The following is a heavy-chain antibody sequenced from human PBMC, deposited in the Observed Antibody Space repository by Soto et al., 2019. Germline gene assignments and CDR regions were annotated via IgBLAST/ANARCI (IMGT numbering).Heavy chain of an antibody. V-gene: IGHV1-69*06. D-gene: IGHD3-3*01. CDR3: AINDFWSGYSDSYYYYYGMDV. Sequence: GASVKVSCKASGGTFSSYAISWVRQAPGQGLEWMGGIIPIFGTANYAQKFQGRVTITADKSTSTAYMELSSLRSEDTAVYYCAINDFWSGYSDSYYYYYGMDVWGQGTTVTAP. J-gene: IGHJ6*02. CDR2: IIPIFGTA. CDR1: GGTFSSYA.